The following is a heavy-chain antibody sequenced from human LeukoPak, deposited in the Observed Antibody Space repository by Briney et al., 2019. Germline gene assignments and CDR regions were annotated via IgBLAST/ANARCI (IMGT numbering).Heavy chain of an antibody. CDR3: ARGSSSWFN. D-gene: IGHD6-13*01. CDR2: ISGSGDTA. Sequence: GGSLRLSCAASGFTFRSYAMSWVRQAPGKGLEWVSGISGSGDTAYYADSVKGRFTISRDNAKNSLYLQMNSLRAEDTAVYYCARGSSSWFNWGQGTLVTVSS. CDR1: GFTFRSYA. J-gene: IGHJ4*02. V-gene: IGHV3-23*01.